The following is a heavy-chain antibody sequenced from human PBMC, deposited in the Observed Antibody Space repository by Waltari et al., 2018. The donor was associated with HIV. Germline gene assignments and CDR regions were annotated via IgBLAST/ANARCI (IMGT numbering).Heavy chain of an antibody. CDR3: ASPDTTMVHGHYYFYHMDV. CDR1: GFTVSSNY. CDR2: IYTGGST. J-gene: IGHJ6*02. V-gene: IGHV3-66*01. D-gene: IGHD5-18*01. Sequence: EVQLVESGGGLVQPGGSLRLSCAASGFTVSSNYMSWVRQAPGKGREWVSMIYTGGSTYYAHAVKGRFTISRDNSKNTLHLQMNSLRAEDTAVYYCASPDTTMVHGHYYFYHMDVWGQGTTVTVSS.